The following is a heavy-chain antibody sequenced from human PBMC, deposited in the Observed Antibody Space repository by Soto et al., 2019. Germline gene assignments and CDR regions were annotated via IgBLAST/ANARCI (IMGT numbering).Heavy chain of an antibody. V-gene: IGHV1-69*06. D-gene: IGHD3-22*01. CDR2: IITLFPTA. J-gene: IGHJ3*02. CDR3: AIEAEEYYNGSGSSGAFDI. CDR1: GGTFTSYA. Sequence: QVQLVQSGTEVKKPGSSVRVSCKASGGTFTSYAIAWVRQAPGQGLEWMGGIITLFPTANYAQRFQGRVTITADKSTSSVYMDLSSLRSDDTAVYYCAIEAEEYYNGSGSSGAFDIWGQGTMVTVSS.